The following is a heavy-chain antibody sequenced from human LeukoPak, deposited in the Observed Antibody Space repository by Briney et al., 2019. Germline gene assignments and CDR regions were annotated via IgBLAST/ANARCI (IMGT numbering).Heavy chain of an antibody. CDR2: ISAYNGNT. J-gene: IGHJ4*02. CDR1: GYTFTSYG. Sequence: ASVKVSCKASGYTFTSYGISWVRQAPGQGLEWMGWISAYNGNTNYAQKLQGRVTITADKSTSTAYMELSSLRSEDTAVYYCARVRGGLVGTYYFDYWGQGTLVTVSS. D-gene: IGHD1-26*01. CDR3: ARVRGGLVGTYYFDY. V-gene: IGHV1-18*01.